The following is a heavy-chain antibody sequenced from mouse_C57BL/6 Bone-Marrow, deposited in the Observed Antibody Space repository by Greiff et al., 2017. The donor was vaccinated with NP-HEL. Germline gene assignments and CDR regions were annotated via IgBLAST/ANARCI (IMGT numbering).Heavy chain of an antibody. CDR3: ARSRQLWFAY. D-gene: IGHD3-2*01. V-gene: IGHV1-4*01. CDR2: INPSSGYT. J-gene: IGHJ3*01. CDR1: GYTFTSYT. Sequence: VKLQQSGAELARPGASVKMSCKASGYTFTSYTMHWVKQRPGQGLEWIGYINPSSGYTKYNHKFKDKATLTADKSSSTAYMQLSSLTSEDSAVYYCARSRQLWFAYWGQGTLVTVSA.